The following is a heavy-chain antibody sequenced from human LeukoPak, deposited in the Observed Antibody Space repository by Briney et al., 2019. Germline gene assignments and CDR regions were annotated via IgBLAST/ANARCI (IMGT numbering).Heavy chain of an antibody. CDR2: ISSSSSTI. J-gene: IGHJ5*02. CDR3: AREILWFGDNVRWFDP. CDR1: GFTFSSYS. D-gene: IGHD3-10*01. V-gene: IGHV3-48*01. Sequence: PGGSLRLSCAASGFTFSSYSMNWVRQAPGKGLEWVSYISSSSSTIYYADSVKGRFTISRDNAKNSLYLQMNSLRAEDTAVYYCAREILWFGDNVRWFDPWGQGTLVTVSS.